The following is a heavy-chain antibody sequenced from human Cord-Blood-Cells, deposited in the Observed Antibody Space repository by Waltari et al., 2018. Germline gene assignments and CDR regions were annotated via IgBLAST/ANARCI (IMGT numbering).Heavy chain of an antibody. V-gene: IGHV3-21*01. CDR1: GFTFSSYS. D-gene: IGHD6-13*01. J-gene: IGHJ6*02. CDR3: ARDSSSSWYYYYYGMDV. CDR2: ISSSSSYI. Sequence: EVQLVESGGGLVKPGGSLRLSCAASGFTFSSYSMNWVRQAPGKGLEWVSSISSSSSYIYYADSVKGRFTISSDNAKNSLYLQMNSLRAEDTAVYYCARDSSSSWYYYYYGMDVWGQGTTVTVSS.